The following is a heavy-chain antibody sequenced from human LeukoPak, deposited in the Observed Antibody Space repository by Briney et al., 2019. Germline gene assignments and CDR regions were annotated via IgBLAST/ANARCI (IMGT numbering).Heavy chain of an antibody. CDR3: ASLYRAVAGIPDY. Sequence: SGTLSLTCAVSGGSISSSNWWSWVRQPPGKGLEWIGEIYHSGSTNYNPSLKSRVTISVDTSKNQFSLKLSSVTAADTAVYFCASLYRAVAGIPDYWGQGTLVIVSS. CDR1: GGSISSSNW. CDR2: IYHSGST. D-gene: IGHD6-19*01. J-gene: IGHJ4*02. V-gene: IGHV4-4*02.